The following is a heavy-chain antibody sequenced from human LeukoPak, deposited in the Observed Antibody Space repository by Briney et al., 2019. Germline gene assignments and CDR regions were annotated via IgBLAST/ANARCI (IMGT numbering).Heavy chain of an antibody. CDR3: ARTTVTTAFHI. CDR2: IYWDDDK. J-gene: IGHJ3*02. Sequence: SAPTLAKPTQTLTLTCTFSGFSLSTSGVGVGWIRQPPAKALEWLALIYWDDDKRYSPSLKSGLTITKDTSKNQVVLTMTNMDPVDTATYYCARTTVTTAFHIWGQGTMVTVSS. V-gene: IGHV2-5*02. CDR1: GFSLSTSGVG. D-gene: IGHD4-17*01.